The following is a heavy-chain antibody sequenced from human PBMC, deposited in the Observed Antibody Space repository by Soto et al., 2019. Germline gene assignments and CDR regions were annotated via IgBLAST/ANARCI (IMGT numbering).Heavy chain of an antibody. J-gene: IGHJ4*02. Sequence: HPVGSLRLSCVISVFPFGANAMSWVRQAPGKGLEWVSGLSNTGRRTYYADSVKGRFTISRDNSENTVYLQMNSLRVEDTAVYYCATEMGASRGPFDNWGQGTLVTVSS. CDR1: VFPFGANA. CDR3: ATEMGASRGPFDN. D-gene: IGHD3-10*01. CDR2: LSNTGRRT. V-gene: IGHV3-23*01.